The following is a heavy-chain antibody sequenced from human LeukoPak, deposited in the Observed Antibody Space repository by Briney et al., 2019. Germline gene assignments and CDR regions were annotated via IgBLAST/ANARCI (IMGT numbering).Heavy chain of an antibody. J-gene: IGHJ5*02. CDR3: ARGDSSSWYWWFDP. V-gene: IGHV4-59*01. D-gene: IGHD6-13*01. CDR1: GGSISNYY. CDR2: IYSSGSGST. Sequence: SETLSLTCTVSGGSISNYYWSWIRQPPGKGLEWIGYIYSSGSGSTNYNPSLQNRLTISLDTSKNQFPLNLSYVTAADTAVYYCARGDSSSWYWWFDPWGQGTLVTVSS.